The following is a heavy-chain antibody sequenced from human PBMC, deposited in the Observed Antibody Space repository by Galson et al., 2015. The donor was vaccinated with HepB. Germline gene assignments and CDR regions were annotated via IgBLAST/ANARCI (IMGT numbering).Heavy chain of an antibody. V-gene: IGHV3-30*03. J-gene: IGHJ4*02. CDR1: GFTFSNYW. Sequence: SLRLSCAASGFTFSNYWMSWVRQAPGKGLEWVSVISYDGSNKYYTDSVKGRFTISRDNSKNTLYLQMNSLRAEDTAVYYCAGGWLFFDYWSQGTLVTVSS. CDR3: AGGWLFFDY. CDR2: ISYDGSNK. D-gene: IGHD5-12*01.